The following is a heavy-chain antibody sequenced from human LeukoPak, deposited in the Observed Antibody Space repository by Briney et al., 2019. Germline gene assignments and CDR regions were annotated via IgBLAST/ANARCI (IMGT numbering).Heavy chain of an antibody. CDR3: ARGHSFSSSWSRSALAI. J-gene: IGHJ3*02. Sequence: PSETLSLTCTVSGGSISSYYWSWIRQPPGKGLEWIGYIYYSGSTNYNPSLKSRVTISLDTTNNQFSLNLISVTAADTAVYYCARGHSFSSSWSRSALAIWGQGTMVTVSS. V-gene: IGHV4-59*08. CDR1: GGSISSYY. D-gene: IGHD6-13*01. CDR2: IYYSGST.